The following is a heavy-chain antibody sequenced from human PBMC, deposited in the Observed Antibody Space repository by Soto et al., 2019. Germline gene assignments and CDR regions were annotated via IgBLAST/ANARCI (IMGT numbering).Heavy chain of an antibody. V-gene: IGHV3-23*01. D-gene: IGHD2-15*01. CDR1: GFTFSSYA. J-gene: IGHJ4*02. Sequence: GGSLRLSCAASGFTFSSYAMSWVRQAPGKGLEWVSAISGSGGSTYYADSVKGRFTISRDNSKNTLYLQMNSLRAEDTAVYYCAKGAHPDIVVVVAATHYFDYWGQGTLVTVSS. CDR3: AKGAHPDIVVVVAATHYFDY. CDR2: ISGSGGST.